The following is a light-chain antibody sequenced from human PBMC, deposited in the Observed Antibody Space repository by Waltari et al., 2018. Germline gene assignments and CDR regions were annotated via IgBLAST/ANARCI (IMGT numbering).Light chain of an antibody. CDR1: ISTIGNNY. CDR2: END. J-gene: IGLJ3*02. Sequence: QSMLTQPPSVSAAPGQKVPISCSGSISTIGNNYVSWYQQLPGTAPKLLIYENDKRPSGIPDRFSGSKSGTSATLGITGLQTGDEADYYCGTWDSSLSPLWVFGGGTKLTVL. V-gene: IGLV1-51*01. CDR3: GTWDSSLSPLWV.